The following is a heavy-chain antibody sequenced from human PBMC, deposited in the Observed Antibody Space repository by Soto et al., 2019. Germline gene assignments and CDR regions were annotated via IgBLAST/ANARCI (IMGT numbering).Heavy chain of an antibody. J-gene: IGHJ4*02. CDR3: AGVVVGATRQTGSDH. V-gene: IGHV4-39*01. Sequence: QLLESGPGLVKPSETLSLTCTVSTGSITSGDYFWGWIRQPPGKGLEFIGSMHSSGGTYYSPSLKSRISISIDKSKNQFSLKLTSVTTADTAVYFCAGVVVGATRQTGSDHWGQGTLVTVS. D-gene: IGHD2-15*01. CDR2: MHSSGGT. CDR1: TGSITSGDYF.